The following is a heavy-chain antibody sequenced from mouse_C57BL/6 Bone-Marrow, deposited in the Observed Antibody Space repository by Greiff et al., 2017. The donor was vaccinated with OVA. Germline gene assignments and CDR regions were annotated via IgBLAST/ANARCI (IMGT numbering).Heavy chain of an antibody. Sequence: EVQVVESGGGLVKPGGSLKLSCAASGFTFSSYAMSWVRQTPEKRLEWVATISDGGSYTYYPDNVKGRFTISRDNAKNNLYLQMSHLKSEDTAMYYCAREFRFAYWGQGTLVTVSA. V-gene: IGHV5-4*01. CDR1: GFTFSSYA. CDR3: AREFRFAY. J-gene: IGHJ3*01. CDR2: ISDGGSYT.